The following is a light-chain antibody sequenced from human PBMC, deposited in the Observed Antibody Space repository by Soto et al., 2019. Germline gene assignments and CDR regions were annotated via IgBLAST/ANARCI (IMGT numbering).Light chain of an antibody. Sequence: EIVMTQSPATLSVSPGERVILSCRASQSVGSNLAWYQQKPGQAPRLLIYGASTRATGIPERFSGSGSGTEFTLTISSLQSEDFAVYYCQQYTNWPKTFGQGTKVDIK. CDR2: GAS. CDR1: QSVGSN. CDR3: QQYTNWPKT. J-gene: IGKJ1*01. V-gene: IGKV3D-15*01.